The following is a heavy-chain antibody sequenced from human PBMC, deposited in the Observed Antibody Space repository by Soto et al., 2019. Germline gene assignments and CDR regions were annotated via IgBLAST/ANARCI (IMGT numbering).Heavy chain of an antibody. CDR2: IWYDGRNK. CDR1: GFIFSEYA. J-gene: IGHJ4*02. V-gene: IGHV3-33*01. CDR3: WRARTPRCRSGGSCYALDY. Sequence: QVQLVESGGGAVQPGTSLRLSCEASGFIFSEYAMHWVRQAPGKGLEWVTFIWYDGRNKYYEKSVRGRFTISRDNSKNLLFLQMSGLGVEDTAVYYCWRARTPRCRSGGSCYALDYWGRGTLVTVSS. D-gene: IGHD2-15*01.